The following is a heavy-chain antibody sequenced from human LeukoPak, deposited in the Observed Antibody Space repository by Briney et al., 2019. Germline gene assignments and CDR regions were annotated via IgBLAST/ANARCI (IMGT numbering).Heavy chain of an antibody. CDR2: IHPSGST. J-gene: IGHJ4*02. V-gene: IGHV4-4*07. CDR3: ARGPPPDLDY. CDR1: GDSISSYY. Sequence: SETLSLTCTVSGDSISSYYWSWIRQPAGKGLEWIGRIHPSGSTNYNPSLKSRVTLSVDTSKNQFSLKLSSVTAADTAVYYCARGPPPDLDYWGRGTLVTVSS.